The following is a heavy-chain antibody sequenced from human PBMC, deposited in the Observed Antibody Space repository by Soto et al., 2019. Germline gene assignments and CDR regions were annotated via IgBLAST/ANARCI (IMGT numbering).Heavy chain of an antibody. J-gene: IGHJ6*02. Sequence: ASVKVSCKASGGTFSSYAISWVRQAPGQGLEWMGGIIPIFGTANYAQKFQGRVTITADESTSTAYMELSSLRSEDTAVYYCASPPRIMITFGGVIVPSYGMDVRGQGTTVTVSS. D-gene: IGHD3-16*02. CDR1: GGTFSSYA. V-gene: IGHV1-69*13. CDR2: IIPIFGTA. CDR3: ASPPRIMITFGGVIVPSYGMDV.